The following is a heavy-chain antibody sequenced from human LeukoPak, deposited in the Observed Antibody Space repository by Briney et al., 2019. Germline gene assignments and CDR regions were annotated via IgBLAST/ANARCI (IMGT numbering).Heavy chain of an antibody. J-gene: IGHJ4*02. CDR1: GFTSGDYA. CDR3: SRGFTYGPDY. D-gene: IGHD3-10*01. V-gene: IGHV3-49*03. Sequence: PGRSLRLSCKTSGFTSGDYAMSWFRQAPGKGLEWVSSIRIKASGGTIMYAASVEGRFTISRDDSRSIAYLQMNSLKTEDTAIYYCSRGFTYGPDYWGQGTLVTVSS. CDR2: IRIKASGGTI.